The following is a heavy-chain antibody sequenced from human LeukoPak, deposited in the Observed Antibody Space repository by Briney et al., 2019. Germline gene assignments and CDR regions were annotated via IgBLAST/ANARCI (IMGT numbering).Heavy chain of an antibody. D-gene: IGHD5-18*01. CDR1: GGSISTYY. J-gene: IGHJ4*02. V-gene: IGHV4-59*01. CDR3: ARSRGYSYALHVDY. CDR2: IYYSGST. Sequence: SETLSLTCTVSGGSISTYYWSWIRQPPGKGLEWIGYIYYSGSTNYSPSLKSRVTISVDTSKNQFSLKLSSVTAADTAVYYCARSRGYSYALHVDYWGQGTLVTASS.